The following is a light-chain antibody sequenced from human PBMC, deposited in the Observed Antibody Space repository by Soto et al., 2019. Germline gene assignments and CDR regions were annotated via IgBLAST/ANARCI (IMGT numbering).Light chain of an antibody. V-gene: IGKV1-39*01. CDR2: AAS. CDR1: QSISSS. J-gene: IGKJ1*01. CDR3: QQSYSSPPT. Sequence: DIQMTQSPSSLSASVGDSVTITCRASQSISSSLNWYQQKPGKAPRLLIYAASTLQSGVPSGFSGSGSGTDFALTISSLQPEDFATYYCQQSYSSPPTFGQGTKVDIK.